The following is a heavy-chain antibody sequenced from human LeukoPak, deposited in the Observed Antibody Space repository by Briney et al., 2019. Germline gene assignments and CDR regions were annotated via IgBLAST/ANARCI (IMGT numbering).Heavy chain of an antibody. V-gene: IGHV3-23*01. CDR1: DFTFRTYA. CDR2: ISDSGSNT. CDR3: VKDRERYPSGYFDY. D-gene: IGHD3-16*02. J-gene: IGHJ4*02. Sequence: GGSLRLSCAASDFTFRTYAMTWVRQAPGKGLEWVSAISDSGSNTFYADSVRGRFTISRDNSKNMLYLQMNNLRAEDTAVYYCVKDRERYPSGYFDYWGQGTLVTVSS.